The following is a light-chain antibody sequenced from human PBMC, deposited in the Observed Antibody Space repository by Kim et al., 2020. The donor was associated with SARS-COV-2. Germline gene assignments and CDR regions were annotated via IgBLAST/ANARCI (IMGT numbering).Light chain of an antibody. J-gene: IGKJ2*01. CDR2: AAS. CDR3: QQSYTTPPYT. V-gene: IGKV1-39*01. Sequence: DIQMTQSPSSLSTSVGERVTLTCRASQNIGYYLNWYQQIPGKAPKLLIYAASSLQSGVPSRFSGSGSGTEFTLTIISPQPEDSATYYCQQSYTTPPYTFGQGTKVDIK. CDR1: QNIGYY.